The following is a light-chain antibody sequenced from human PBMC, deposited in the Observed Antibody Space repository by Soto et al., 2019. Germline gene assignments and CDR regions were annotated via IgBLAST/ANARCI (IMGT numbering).Light chain of an antibody. J-gene: IGKJ3*01. Sequence: EVVLTQSPGTLSLSPGESATLSCRASQSVANNYLAWYQQRPGQAPRLLIYAASTRAAGIPDRFSGSGSGTDFTLTISRLEPEDFGVVYCLHCSRSPIFTFGPGTIVDMK. CDR2: AAS. V-gene: IGKV3-20*01. CDR3: LHCSRSPIFT. CDR1: QSVANNY.